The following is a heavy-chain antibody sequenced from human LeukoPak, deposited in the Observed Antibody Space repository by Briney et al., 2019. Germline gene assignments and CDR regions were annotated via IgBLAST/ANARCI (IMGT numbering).Heavy chain of an antibody. CDR1: GFTFRTYW. Sequence: PGGSVRLSCAGSGFTFRTYWMHWVRQAPGKGLVWVSHINKDGSNTNYADSVKGRFTISRDNAKNTLYLQMSSLKAEDTAVYYCARDQSHGMDVWGQGTTVTVSS. V-gene: IGHV3-74*01. J-gene: IGHJ6*02. CDR3: ARDQSHGMDV. CDR2: INKDGSNT.